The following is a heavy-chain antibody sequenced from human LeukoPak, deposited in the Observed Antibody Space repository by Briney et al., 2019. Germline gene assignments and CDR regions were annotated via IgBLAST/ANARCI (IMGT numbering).Heavy chain of an antibody. V-gene: IGHV3-23*01. CDR3: AKAFGVTMIVVVITPLDY. J-gene: IGHJ4*02. D-gene: IGHD3-22*01. Sequence: PGGSLRLSCAASGFTFSSYAMSWVRQAPGKGLEWVSAISGSGGSTYYADSVKGRFTISRDNSKNTLYLQVNSLRAEDTAVYYCAKAFGVTMIVVVITPLDYWGQGTLVTVSS. CDR2: ISGSGGST. CDR1: GFTFSSYA.